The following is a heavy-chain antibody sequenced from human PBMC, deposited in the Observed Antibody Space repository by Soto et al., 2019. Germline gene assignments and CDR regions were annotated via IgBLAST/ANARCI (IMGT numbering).Heavy chain of an antibody. D-gene: IGHD3-10*01. CDR3: ARGLRYGSGSSFFDY. CDR1: GYTFTSYD. CDR2: MNPNSGNT. V-gene: IGHV1-8*01. Sequence: ASVKVSCKASGYTFTSYDINWVRQATGQGLGWMGWMNPNSGNTGYAQKFQGRVTMTRNTSISTAYMELSSLRSEDTAVYYCARGLRYGSGSSFFDYWGQGTLVTVSS. J-gene: IGHJ4*01.